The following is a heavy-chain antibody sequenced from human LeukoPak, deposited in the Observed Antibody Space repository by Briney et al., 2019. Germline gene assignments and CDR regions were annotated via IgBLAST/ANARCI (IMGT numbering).Heavy chain of an antibody. Sequence: PSETLSLTCTVSGGSISDYYWNWIRQPPGKGLEWTGYINHSGNTKYNPSLKSRVSISSDTSKNNFSLRLSSVTAADTAVYYCAADYRDAFDIWGQGTMVTVSS. V-gene: IGHV4-59*01. D-gene: IGHD5-12*01. CDR3: AADYRDAFDI. J-gene: IGHJ3*02. CDR2: INHSGNT. CDR1: GGSISDYY.